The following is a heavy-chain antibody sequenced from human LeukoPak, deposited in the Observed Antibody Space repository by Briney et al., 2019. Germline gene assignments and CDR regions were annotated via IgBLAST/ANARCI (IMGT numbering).Heavy chain of an antibody. CDR1: GGSISSYY. V-gene: IGHV4-59*08. D-gene: IGHD2-21*02. CDR2: IYYSGST. CDR3: ARLGAYCGGDCYFDY. J-gene: IGHJ4*02. Sequence: SETPSLTCTVSGGSISSYYWSWIRQPPGKGLEWIGYIYYSGSTNYNPSLESRVTISVDTSKNQFSLKLSSVTAADTAVYYCARLGAYCGGDCYFDYWGQGTLVTVSS.